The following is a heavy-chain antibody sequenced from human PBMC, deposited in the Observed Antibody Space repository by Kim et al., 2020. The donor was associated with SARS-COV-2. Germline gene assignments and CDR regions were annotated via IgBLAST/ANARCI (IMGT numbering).Heavy chain of an antibody. J-gene: IGHJ4*02. Sequence: GVSLRLSCTASGFTFGDYAMSWFRQAPGKGLEWVGFIRSKAYGGTTEYAASVKGRFTISRDDSKSIAYLQMNSLKTEDTAVYYCTRGPQYQLLIEFVDYWGQGTLVTVSS. CDR3: TRGPQYQLLIEFVDY. D-gene: IGHD2-2*01. V-gene: IGHV3-49*03. CDR1: GFTFGDYA. CDR2: IRSKAYGGTT.